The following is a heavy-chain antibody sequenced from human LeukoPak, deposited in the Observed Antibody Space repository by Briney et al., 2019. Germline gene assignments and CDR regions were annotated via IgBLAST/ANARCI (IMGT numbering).Heavy chain of an antibody. CDR2: INPSGGST. CDR3: ARVTGYMIEDYFDY. Sequence: ASVKVSCKASGYTFTSYDINWVRQATGQGLEWMGIINPSGGSTSYAQKFQGRVTMTRDMSTSTVYMELSSLRSEDTAVYYCARVTGYMIEDYFDYWGQGTLVTVSS. D-gene: IGHD3-22*01. V-gene: IGHV1-46*01. CDR1: GYTFTSYD. J-gene: IGHJ4*02.